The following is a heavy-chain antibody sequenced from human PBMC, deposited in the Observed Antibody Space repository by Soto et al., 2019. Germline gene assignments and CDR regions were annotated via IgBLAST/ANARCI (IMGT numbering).Heavy chain of an antibody. CDR2: ISSSSSTI. V-gene: IGHV3-48*01. D-gene: IGHD6-19*01. Sequence: EVQLVESGGGLVQPGGSLRLSCAASGFTFSSYTMNWVRQAPGKGLEWLSYISSSSSTIYYADSVKGRFTISRDNAKNSLYLQMNSLGAEGAAVYCCAREGGIAVAGTSGDYWGQGTLVTVSS. J-gene: IGHJ4*02. CDR3: AREGGIAVAGTSGDY. CDR1: GFTFSSYT.